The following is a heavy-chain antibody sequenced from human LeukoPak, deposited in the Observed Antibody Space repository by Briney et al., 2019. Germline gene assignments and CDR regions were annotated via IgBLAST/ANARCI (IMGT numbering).Heavy chain of an antibody. CDR3: ASQAAAGTTGGDY. J-gene: IGHJ4*02. Sequence: ASVKVSCKASGGTFSSYAISWVRQAPGQGLEWIGVIIPIFGTANYAQKFQGRVTITTDESTSTAYMELSSLRSEDTAVYYCASQAAAGTTGGDYWGQGTLVTVSS. V-gene: IGHV1-69*05. CDR2: IIPIFGTA. CDR1: GGTFSSYA. D-gene: IGHD6-13*01.